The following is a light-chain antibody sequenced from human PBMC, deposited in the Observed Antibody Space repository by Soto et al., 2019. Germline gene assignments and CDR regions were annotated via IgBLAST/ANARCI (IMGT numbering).Light chain of an antibody. J-gene: IGKJ1*01. CDR3: LQYDDWHRT. CDR1: QSIINN. Sequence: EIVMTQSPAILSVSPEDRATLSCRACQSIINNLAWYQQIPGQTPRRVIYGASNRATGVPARFSGSGSGTDFTLTISSLQSEDFAVYYCLQYDDWHRTFGQGTKVDIK. CDR2: GAS. V-gene: IGKV3-15*01.